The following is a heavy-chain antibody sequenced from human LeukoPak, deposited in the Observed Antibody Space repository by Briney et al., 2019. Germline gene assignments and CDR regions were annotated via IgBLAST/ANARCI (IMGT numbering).Heavy chain of an antibody. Sequence: RAGESLKISCKGSGYSFTSYWIGWVRQMPGKGLEWMGIIYPGDSDTRYSPSFQGQVTISADKSISTAYLQWSSLKASDTAMYYCARQVGNYAPFVDYWGQGTLVTVSS. V-gene: IGHV5-51*01. J-gene: IGHJ4*02. CDR1: GYSFTSYW. D-gene: IGHD1-7*01. CDR2: IYPGDSDT. CDR3: ARQVGNYAPFVDY.